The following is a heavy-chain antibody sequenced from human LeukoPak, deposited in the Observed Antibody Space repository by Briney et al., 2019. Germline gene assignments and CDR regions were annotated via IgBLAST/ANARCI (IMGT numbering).Heavy chain of an antibody. CDR3: ARAEGYSSGWYDY. CDR1: GFTFDDYA. J-gene: IGHJ4*02. Sequence: PGGFLRLSCAASGFTFDDYAMHWVRQVPGKGLEWVSGISWNSGNIGFADSVKGRFTISRDNAKNSLYLQMNSLRPEDTALYYCARAEGYSSGWYDYWGQGTLVTVSS. D-gene: IGHD6-19*01. CDR2: ISWNSGNI. V-gene: IGHV3-9*01.